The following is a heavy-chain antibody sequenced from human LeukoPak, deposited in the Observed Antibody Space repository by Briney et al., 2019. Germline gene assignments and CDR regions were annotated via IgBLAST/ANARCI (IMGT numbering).Heavy chain of an antibody. Sequence: SGGSLRLSCAASGFTFSSYVMSWVRQAPGKGLEWVSTISGSGGSTYYADSVKGRFTISRDNPKNTLSLQMNSLRAEDTAVYYCAKGSAHADFWGQGTLVTVSS. CDR2: ISGSGGST. CDR1: GFTFSSYV. V-gene: IGHV3-23*01. D-gene: IGHD3-3*01. J-gene: IGHJ4*02. CDR3: AKGSAHADF.